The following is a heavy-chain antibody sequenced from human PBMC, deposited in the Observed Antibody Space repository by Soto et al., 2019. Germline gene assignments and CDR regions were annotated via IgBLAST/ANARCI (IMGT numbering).Heavy chain of an antibody. Sequence: GGSLRLSCAASGSTFSSYGMHWVLQAPGKGLEWVAMTWYDGSNKYYAYSVKGRFSISRDNSKNMLYLQMNSLRAEDTALYYCARGEFTLAQGFDVWGQGTQVPVSS. CDR2: TWYDGSNK. J-gene: IGHJ4*02. V-gene: IGHV3-33*01. CDR3: ARGEFTLAQGFDV. CDR1: GSTFSSYG. D-gene: IGHD3-10*01.